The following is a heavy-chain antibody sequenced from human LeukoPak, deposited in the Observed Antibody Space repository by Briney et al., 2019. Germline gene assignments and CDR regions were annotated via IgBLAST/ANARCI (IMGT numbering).Heavy chain of an antibody. Sequence: GGSLRLSCETSGFTFSNYAMSWVRQAPGKGLEWVSAVSGSGGSPYYADSVKGRLTISRDSSKNRLYLQMNSLRAEDTAVYYCAKLRGSGGSICDGIDYWGQGTLVTVSS. CDR3: AKLRGSGGSICDGIDY. D-gene: IGHD2-15*01. V-gene: IGHV3-23*01. J-gene: IGHJ4*02. CDR2: VSGSGGSP. CDR1: GFTFSNYA.